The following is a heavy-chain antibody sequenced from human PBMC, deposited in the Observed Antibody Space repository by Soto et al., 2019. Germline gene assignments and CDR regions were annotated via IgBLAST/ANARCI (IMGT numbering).Heavy chain of an antibody. CDR2: INHSGST. J-gene: IGHJ6*02. CDR1: GGSFSGYY. Sequence: SETLSLTCAVYGGSFSGYYWSWIRQPPGKGLEWIGEINHSGSTNYNPSLKSRVTISVDTSENQFSLKLSSVTAADTAVYYCARSWYATPYYYYYYGMDVWGQGTTVTVSS. CDR3: ARSWYATPYYYYYYGMDV. D-gene: IGHD2-8*01. V-gene: IGHV4-34*01.